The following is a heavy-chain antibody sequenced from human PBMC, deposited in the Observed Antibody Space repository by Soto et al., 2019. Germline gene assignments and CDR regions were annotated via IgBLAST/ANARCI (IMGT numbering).Heavy chain of an antibody. D-gene: IGHD4-4*01. CDR1: GLALSTYW. CDR2: TKPDETET. CDR3: ATIGDVTFHY. V-gene: IGHV3-7*02. J-gene: IGHJ4*02. Sequence: GGSLRLSCTTSGLALSTYWMAWVRQAPGKGLEWVGNTKPDETETYYAGSVEGRFTISRDNAKSSLYLQMDSLRVEDTAVYYCATIGDVTFHYWGQGTPVTVSS.